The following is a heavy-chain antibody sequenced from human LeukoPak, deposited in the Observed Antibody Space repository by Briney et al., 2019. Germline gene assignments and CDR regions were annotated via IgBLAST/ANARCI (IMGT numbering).Heavy chain of an antibody. Sequence: SETLSLTCTVSGGPISSYYWSWIRQPPGKGLEWIGYIYYSGSTNYNPSLKSRVTISVDTSKNQFSLRLSSVTAADTAVYYCAGTSMVRGVMRWFDPWGQGTLVTVSS. D-gene: IGHD3-10*01. V-gene: IGHV4-59*01. CDR2: IYYSGST. J-gene: IGHJ5*02. CDR1: GGPISSYY. CDR3: AGTSMVRGVMRWFDP.